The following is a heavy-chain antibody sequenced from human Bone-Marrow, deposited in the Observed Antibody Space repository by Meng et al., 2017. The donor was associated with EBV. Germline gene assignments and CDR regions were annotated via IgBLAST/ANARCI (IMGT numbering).Heavy chain of an antibody. CDR3: ANRLAGAFDY. CDR2: ISYDGSNK. J-gene: IGHJ4*02. Sequence: QVRMVESGGGVVQPGRAPRLSCAASGFTFSSYGMHWVRQAPGKGLEWVAVISYDGSNKYYADSVKGRFTISRDNSKNTLYLQMNSLRAEDTAVYYCANRLAGAFDYWGQGTLVTVSS. CDR1: GFTFSSYG. V-gene: IGHV3-30*18.